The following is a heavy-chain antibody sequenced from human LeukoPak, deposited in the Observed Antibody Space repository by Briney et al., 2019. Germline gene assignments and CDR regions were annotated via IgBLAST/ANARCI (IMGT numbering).Heavy chain of an antibody. J-gene: IGHJ1*01. CDR1: GGTFSSYA. CDR2: IIPIFGTA. Sequence: GASVKVSCKASGGTFSSYAISWVRQAPGQGLEWMGGIIPIFGTANYAQKFQGRVTITTDESTSTAYMEQSSLRSEDTAVYYCARGPADRWEGHEYFQHWGQGTLVTVSS. V-gene: IGHV1-69*05. CDR3: ARGPADRWEGHEYFQH. D-gene: IGHD1-26*01.